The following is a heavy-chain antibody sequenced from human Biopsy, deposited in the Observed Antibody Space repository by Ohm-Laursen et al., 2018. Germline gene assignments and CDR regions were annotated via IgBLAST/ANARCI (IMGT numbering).Heavy chain of an antibody. CDR3: ARVGSGWAPFDK. CDR2: IFKDGNT. J-gene: IGHJ4*02. D-gene: IGHD6-19*01. CDR1: GYSISSDYR. V-gene: IGHV4-38-2*02. Sequence: SETLSLTCSVSGYSISSDYRWGWIRQAPGKTLEWLGNIFKDGNTHYNPSLRSRLIISIDTSKNQFSLMMTSVSGAETAVYFCARVGSGWAPFDKWGPGTLVNVSS.